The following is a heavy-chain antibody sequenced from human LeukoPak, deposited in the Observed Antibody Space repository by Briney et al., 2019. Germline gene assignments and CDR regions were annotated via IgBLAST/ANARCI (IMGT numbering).Heavy chain of an antibody. CDR1: VGPDCSCSEY. D-gene: IGHD5-18*01. Sequence: SETLTLTCTVSVGPDCSCSEYWSWIPQPPAKGLECYGYIYYSRNTIYNPSLKSRVTLSVDTSKNQFPLKLSSVTAADTAVYYCARERLSRGYSYGFDYWGQGTLVTVSS. V-gene: IGHV4-61*01. CDR2: IYYSRNT. J-gene: IGHJ4*02. CDR3: ARERLSRGYSYGFDY.